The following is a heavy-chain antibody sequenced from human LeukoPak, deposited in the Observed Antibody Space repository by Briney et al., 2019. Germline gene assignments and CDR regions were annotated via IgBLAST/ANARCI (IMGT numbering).Heavy chain of an antibody. D-gene: IGHD1-26*01. CDR3: ARVGVGSIDY. Sequence: SETLSLTCTVTGGSISSGDYYWSWIRQPPGKGLEWIGYIYYSGSTYYNPSLKSRVTISVDTSKNQFSLKLSSVTAADTAVYYCARVGVGSIDYWGQGTLVTVSS. V-gene: IGHV4-30-4*01. CDR2: IYYSGST. CDR1: GGSISSGDYY. J-gene: IGHJ4*02.